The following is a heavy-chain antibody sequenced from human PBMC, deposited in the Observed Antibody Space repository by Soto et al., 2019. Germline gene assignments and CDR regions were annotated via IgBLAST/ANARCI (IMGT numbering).Heavy chain of an antibody. CDR2: IIPIFGTA. CDR1: GGTFSSYA. Sequence: VSCKASGGTFSSYAISWVRQAPGQGLEWMGGIIPIFGTANYAQKFQGRVTITADKSTSTAYMELSSLRSEDTAVYYCARVHCGGDCYRFYYYYGMDVWGQGTTVTGSS. D-gene: IGHD2-21*02. CDR3: ARVHCGGDCYRFYYYYGMDV. J-gene: IGHJ6*02. V-gene: IGHV1-69*06.